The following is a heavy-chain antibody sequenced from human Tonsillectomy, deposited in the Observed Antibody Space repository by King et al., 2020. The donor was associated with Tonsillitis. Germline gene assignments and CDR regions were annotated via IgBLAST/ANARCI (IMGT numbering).Heavy chain of an antibody. CDR1: GFTFSSYA. CDR3: ARDITVVRGDYYFGMDV. CDR2: ISYDGSNK. V-gene: IGHV3-30-3*01. J-gene: IGHJ6*02. D-gene: IGHD4-23*01. Sequence: VQLVESGGGVVQPGRSLRLSCAASGFTFSSYAMHWVRQATGKGLAWVAVISYDGSNKYYEDSVKGRFTISRDNSKNTMYLQMNSLRAEDTAVYYCARDITVVRGDYYFGMDVWGQGTTVTVSS.